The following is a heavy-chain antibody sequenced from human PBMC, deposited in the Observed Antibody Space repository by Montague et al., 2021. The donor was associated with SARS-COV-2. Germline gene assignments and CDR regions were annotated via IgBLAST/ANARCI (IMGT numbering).Heavy chain of an antibody. CDR3: ARSGQPAGNYAPLGYSGLDV. CDR2: IDWDDDK. Sequence: PALVKPTQTLTLTCTFSGFSLTTSALCVSWIRQPPGKAPEWLARIDWDDDKHYNASLKTRLTISKDTSKNHVALTMTNMDPVDTGTYYCARSGQPAGNYAPLGYSGLDVWGRGTPVLVSS. CDR1: GFSLTTSALC. V-gene: IGHV2-70*11. D-gene: IGHD2-21*01. J-gene: IGHJ6*02.